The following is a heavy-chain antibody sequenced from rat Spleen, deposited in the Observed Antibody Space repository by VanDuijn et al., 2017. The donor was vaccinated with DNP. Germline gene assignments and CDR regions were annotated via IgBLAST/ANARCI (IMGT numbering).Heavy chain of an antibody. CDR1: FYSITSSNN. D-gene: IGHD1-5*01. CDR2: INGAGST. J-gene: IGHJ3*01. Sequence: EVLLQESGPGLVKPSQSLSLTCSVTFYSITSSNNWNWLRKFPENKLEWMGHINGAGSTNYNPSLKSRISITRDTSKNQFFLQVNSVTTEDTATYYCARLGTQGFTYWGQGTLVTVSS. V-gene: IGHV3-3*01. CDR3: ARLGTQGFTY.